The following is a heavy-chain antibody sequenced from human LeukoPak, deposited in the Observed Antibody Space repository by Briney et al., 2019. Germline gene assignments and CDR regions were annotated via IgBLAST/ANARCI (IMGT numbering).Heavy chain of an antibody. V-gene: IGHV4-4*07. CDR3: ARDRSGQQLPNWFDP. CDR1: GGSFSGYY. J-gene: IGHJ5*02. Sequence: SETLSLTCAVYGGSFSGYYWSWIRQPAGKGLEWIGRIYTSGSTNYNPSLKSRVTMSVDTSKNQFSLKLSSVTAADTAVYYCARDRSGQQLPNWFDPWGQGTLVTVSS. CDR2: IYTSGST. D-gene: IGHD6-13*01.